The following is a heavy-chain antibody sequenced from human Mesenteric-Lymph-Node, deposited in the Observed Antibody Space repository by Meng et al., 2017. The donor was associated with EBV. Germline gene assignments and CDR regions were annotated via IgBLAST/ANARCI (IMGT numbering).Heavy chain of an antibody. CDR2: MNPNSGNT. CDR3: SRDSIYDGLDY. V-gene: IGHV1-8*01. D-gene: IGHD3-16*01. CDR1: GYNLTSYY. Sequence: VLSGAGVKKPGATVKVPCKGSGYNLTSYYINWVRQATGQGLEWMGWMNPNSGNTGSAQKFQGRVTMTRNTAISTAYMELNSLTSEDTAIYYCSRDSIYDGLDYWGQGTLVTVSS. J-gene: IGHJ4*02.